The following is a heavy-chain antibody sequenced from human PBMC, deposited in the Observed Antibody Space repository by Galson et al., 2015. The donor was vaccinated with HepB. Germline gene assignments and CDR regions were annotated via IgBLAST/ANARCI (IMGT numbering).Heavy chain of an antibody. CDR1: GGTFSSYA. J-gene: IGHJ4*02. V-gene: IGHV1-46*03. Sequence: SVKVSCKASGGTFSSYAINWVRQAPGQGLEWMGIINPSGGSTSYAQKFQGRVTMTRDTSTSTVYMELSSLRSEDTAVYYCAATGTRGFEDYWGQGTLVTVSS. D-gene: IGHD1-1*01. CDR3: AATGTRGFEDY. CDR2: INPSGGST.